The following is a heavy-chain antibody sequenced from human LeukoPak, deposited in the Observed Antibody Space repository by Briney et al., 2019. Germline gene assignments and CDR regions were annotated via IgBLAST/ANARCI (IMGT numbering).Heavy chain of an antibody. D-gene: IGHD4-17*01. CDR3: ANHGDYQYFDY. CDR1: GFTFINYG. Sequence: GGSLRLSCAASGFTFINYGMHWVRQAPGKGLEWVAVISYDGTNKYYADSVKGRFTISRDNSKNTLYLQVNSLKTDDTAVYYCANHGDYQYFDYWGQGTPVTVSS. V-gene: IGHV3-30*18. J-gene: IGHJ4*02. CDR2: ISYDGTNK.